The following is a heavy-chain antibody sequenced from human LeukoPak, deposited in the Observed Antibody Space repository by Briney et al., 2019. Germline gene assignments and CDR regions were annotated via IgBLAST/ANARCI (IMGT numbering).Heavy chain of an antibody. CDR3: ARVGHSSSWYNGGRREDY. CDR1: GGTFSSYA. D-gene: IGHD6-13*01. J-gene: IGHJ4*02. Sequence: GASVKVSCKATGGTFSSYAISWVRQAPGQGLEWMGGIIPIFGTANYAQKFQGRVTITADESTSTAYMELSSLRSEDTAVYYCARVGHSSSWYNGGRREDYWGQGTLVTVSS. V-gene: IGHV1-69*13. CDR2: IIPIFGTA.